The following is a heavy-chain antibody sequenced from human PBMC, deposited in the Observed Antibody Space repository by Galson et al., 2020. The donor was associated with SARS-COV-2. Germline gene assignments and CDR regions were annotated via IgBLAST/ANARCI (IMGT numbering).Heavy chain of an antibody. Sequence: GGSLRLSCAASGFTFSSYSLNWVRQAPGKGLEWVSYISGSSLTIYYADSVKGRFTISRDTARHSVYLQMNSLRNEDTGIYYCTRDVADHCGDPQGFYYYHGMDVWGQGTTVAVSS. CDR2: ISGSSLTI. J-gene: IGHJ6*02. V-gene: IGHV3-48*02. CDR3: TRDVADHCGDPQGFYYYHGMDV. D-gene: IGHD2-21*02. CDR1: GFTFSSYS.